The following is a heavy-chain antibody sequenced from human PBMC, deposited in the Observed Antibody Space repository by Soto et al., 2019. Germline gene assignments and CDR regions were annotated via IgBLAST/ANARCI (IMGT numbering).Heavy chain of an antibody. D-gene: IGHD1-1*01. V-gene: IGHV1-2*04. J-gene: IGHJ2*01. CDR2: INPNSGGT. CDR1: GYTFTGYY. CDR3: ARDSSELKTANYWYFDL. Sequence: ASVKVSCKASGYTFTGYYMHWVRQAPGQGLEWMGWINPNSGGTNYAQKFQGWVTMTRDTSISTAYMELSRLRSDDTAVYYCARDSSELKTANYWYFDLWGRGTLVT.